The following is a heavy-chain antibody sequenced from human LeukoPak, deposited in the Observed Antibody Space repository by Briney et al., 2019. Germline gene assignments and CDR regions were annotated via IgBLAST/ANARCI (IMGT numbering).Heavy chain of an antibody. CDR2: INHNGNVN. CDR1: GFTFSSYW. V-gene: IGHV3-7*03. CDR3: ARGGGLDV. J-gene: IGHJ6*02. Sequence: GGSLRLSCAASGFTFSSYWMNWARQAPGKGLEWVASINHNGNVNYYVDSVKGRFTISRDNAKNSLYLQMSNLRAEDTAVYFCARGGGLDVWGQGATVTVSS. D-gene: IGHD3-16*01.